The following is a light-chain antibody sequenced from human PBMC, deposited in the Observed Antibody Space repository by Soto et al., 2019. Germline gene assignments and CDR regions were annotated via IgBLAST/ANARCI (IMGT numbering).Light chain of an antibody. J-gene: IGKJ3*01. CDR3: QQRSTWPPFT. Sequence: EIVLTQSPATLSLSPGERATLSCRASHSVSTSLAWYQQKPCQAPRLLIYDASNRATGIPARFSGSGSGTDFTLTIGSLEPEDFAVYYCQQRSTWPPFTFGPGTKVDIK. V-gene: IGKV3-11*01. CDR1: HSVSTS. CDR2: DAS.